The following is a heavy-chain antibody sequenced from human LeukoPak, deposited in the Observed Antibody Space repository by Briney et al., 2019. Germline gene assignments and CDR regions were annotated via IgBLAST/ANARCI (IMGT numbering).Heavy chain of an antibody. V-gene: IGHV1-24*01. CDR1: GYTLTQLS. CDR2: FDVEDGEI. J-gene: IGHJ3*02. CDR3: ATNRQIMILGVVLMPAFDI. Sequence: ASVKVSCKVSGYTLTQLSVHWVRQAPGKGLEWMGGFDVEDGEIIYAQKFQGRVTMTEDTSTDTAYMELSSLRSEDTAVYYCATNRQIMILGVVLMPAFDIWGQGTMVTVSS. D-gene: IGHD3-3*01.